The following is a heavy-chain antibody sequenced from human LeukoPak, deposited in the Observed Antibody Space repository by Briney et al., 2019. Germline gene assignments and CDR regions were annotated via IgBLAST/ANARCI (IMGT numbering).Heavy chain of an antibody. Sequence: SETLSLTCTVSGGSVSSYYWSWIRQPPGKGLEWIGYIHYSGTTNSNPSLKSRVTMSVDTSKNQFSLKLRSVTAADTAVYYCARDRDGSGIRGFDYWGQGTLVTVSS. D-gene: IGHD3-10*01. CDR3: ARDRDGSGIRGFDY. CDR1: GGSVSSYY. V-gene: IGHV4-59*02. J-gene: IGHJ4*02. CDR2: IHYSGTT.